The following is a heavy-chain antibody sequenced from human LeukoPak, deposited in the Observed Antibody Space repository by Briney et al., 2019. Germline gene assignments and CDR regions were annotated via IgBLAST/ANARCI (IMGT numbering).Heavy chain of an antibody. CDR3: ARGRLRYYYDSSGHIGGYYFDY. CDR1: GGSFSGYY. D-gene: IGHD3-22*01. CDR2: INHSGST. Sequence: PSETLSLTCAVYGGSFSGYYWSWIRQPPGKGLEWIGEINHSGSTNCNPSLKSRVTISVDTSKNQFSLKLSSVTAADTAVYYCARGRLRYYYDSSGHIGGYYFDYWGQGTLVTVSS. V-gene: IGHV4-34*01. J-gene: IGHJ4*02.